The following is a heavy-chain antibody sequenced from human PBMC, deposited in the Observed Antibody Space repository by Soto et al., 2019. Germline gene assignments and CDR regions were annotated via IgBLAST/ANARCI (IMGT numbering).Heavy chain of an antibody. J-gene: IGHJ4*02. D-gene: IGHD6-13*01. CDR2: IYYRGTT. CDR3: ARLSSSSRFDY. Sequence: QLQLQVSGPGLVMPSETLSLTCTVSGGSISSSSYYWGWIRQPPGKALEWIGRIYYRGTTYYNPSLKSRVTISVYTSNNQCSQKLISITAADTAVYACARLSSSSRFDYSGQGTLIIVSS. CDR1: GGSISSSSYY. V-gene: IGHV4-39*01.